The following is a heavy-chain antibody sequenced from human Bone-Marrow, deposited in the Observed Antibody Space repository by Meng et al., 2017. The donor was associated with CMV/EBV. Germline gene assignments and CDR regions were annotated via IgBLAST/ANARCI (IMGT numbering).Heavy chain of an antibody. V-gene: IGHV1-46*01. CDR3: ARDAYDSGWYRFDY. CDR1: GGTFSSYA. J-gene: IGHJ4*02. D-gene: IGHD6-19*01. CDR2: INPSGGST. Sequence: ASVKVSCKASGGTFSSYAISWVRQAPGQGLEWMGIINPSGGSTSYAQKFQGRVTMTRDTSTSTVYMELSSLRSEDTAVYYCARDAYDSGWYRFDYWGQGKLVTVSS.